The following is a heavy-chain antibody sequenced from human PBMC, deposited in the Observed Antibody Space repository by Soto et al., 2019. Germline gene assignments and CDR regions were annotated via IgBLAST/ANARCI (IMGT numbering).Heavy chain of an antibody. J-gene: IGHJ4*02. CDR1: GYKFTNYW. Sequence: EVQLEQSGTEVKKPGESLKISCKGSGYKFTNYWIGWVRQMPGKGLEWLGLIYPGDSDTRYSSSFQGQVTISSDKSISNSYWEWSSLKTSDTAIYYCALVVRGVTTEAHYFDYWGQGCMVTDFS. V-gene: IGHV5-51*03. CDR2: IYPGDSDT. CDR3: ALVVRGVTTEAHYFDY. D-gene: IGHD3-10*01.